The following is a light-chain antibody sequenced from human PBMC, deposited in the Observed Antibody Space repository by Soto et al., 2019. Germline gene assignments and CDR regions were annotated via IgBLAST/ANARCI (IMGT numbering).Light chain of an antibody. V-gene: IGLV1-47*01. CDR1: SSNIGSNY. CDR2: RNN. J-gene: IGLJ2*01. CDR3: ASWDDSLTANVV. Sequence: QSVLTQPPSVSGTPGQRVTISCSGSSSNIGSNYVYWYQQIPGTAPKLLIYRNNQRPSGVPDRFSGSKSGTSASLAISGLRSEDEGDYYCASWDDSLTANVVFGGGTKLTV.